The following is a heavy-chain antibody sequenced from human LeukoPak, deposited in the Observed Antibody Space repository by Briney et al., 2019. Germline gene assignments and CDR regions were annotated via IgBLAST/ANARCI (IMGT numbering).Heavy chain of an antibody. V-gene: IGHV3-11*04. CDR3: ARGYVTMVRGVLGKWSRGDLYYFDY. CDR2: ISSSGSTI. J-gene: IGHJ4*02. Sequence: GGSLRLSCAASGFTVSSNYMNWVRQAPGKGLEWVSYISSSGSTIYYADSVKGRFTISRDNAKNSLYLQMNSLRAEDTAVYYCARGYVTMVRGVLGKWSRGDLYYFDYWGQGTLVTVSS. D-gene: IGHD3-10*01. CDR1: GFTVSSNY.